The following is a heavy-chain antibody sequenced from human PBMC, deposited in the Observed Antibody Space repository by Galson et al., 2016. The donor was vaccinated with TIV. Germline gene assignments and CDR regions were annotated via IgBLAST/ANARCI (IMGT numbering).Heavy chain of an antibody. CDR3: ASSRPELRYFDWQRPQYFDY. D-gene: IGHD3-9*01. CDR2: IYPGDSYT. V-gene: IGHV5-51*01. J-gene: IGHJ4*02. Sequence: QSGAEVKKPGESLKISCKASGYSFTSFWIGWVRQMPGKGLEWMGVIYPGDSYTTYSPSFQGHVTISADKSSSTAYLQWRSLTASDTAMYFCASSRPELRYFDWQRPQYFDYWGQGSLVTVSS. CDR1: GYSFTSFW.